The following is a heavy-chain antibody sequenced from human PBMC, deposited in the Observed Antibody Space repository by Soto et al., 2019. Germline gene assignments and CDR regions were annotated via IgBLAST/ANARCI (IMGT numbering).Heavy chain of an antibody. CDR2: IIPVSGAA. D-gene: IGHD2-8*01. J-gene: IGHJ4*02. CDR1: GGTFSSYA. CDR3: ATAVGCISTSCTLDY. V-gene: IGHV1-69*01. Sequence: QVQLVQSGAEVKKPGSSVKVSCKASGGTFSSYAFSWVRQAPGQGLEWMGGIIPVSGAAHYAQKFQGRVTTTAEESTSTAYMELSSLSAQDTAVYYCATAVGCISTSCTLDYWGQGTRVIVSS.